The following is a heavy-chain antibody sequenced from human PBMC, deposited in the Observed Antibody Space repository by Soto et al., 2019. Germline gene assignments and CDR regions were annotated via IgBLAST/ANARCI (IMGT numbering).Heavy chain of an antibody. CDR2: IYYSGST. Sequence: SETLSLTCTVSGVSISSYYWSWIRQPPGKGLEWIGYIYYSGSTNYNPSLKSRVTISVDTSKNQFSLKLSSVTAADTAVYYCARARGGYYDYWGQGTLVT. V-gene: IGHV4-59*01. J-gene: IGHJ4*02. CDR1: GVSISSYY. CDR3: ARARGGYYDY. D-gene: IGHD3-22*01.